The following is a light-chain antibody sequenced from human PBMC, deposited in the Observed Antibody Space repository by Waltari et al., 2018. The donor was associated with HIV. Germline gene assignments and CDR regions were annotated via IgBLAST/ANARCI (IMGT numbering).Light chain of an antibody. CDR1: ISNVGENY. CDR3: GTWDSSLSAYV. Sequence: QSVMTQPPSVSAAPGQKVTISCSGGISNVGENYVSWYQQVPGEAPKLLMYENTKRPSGIPDRFSGSKAGTSATLDITGLQTGDEADYYCGTWDSSLSAYVFGTGTKVPVL. J-gene: IGLJ1*01. CDR2: ENT. V-gene: IGLV1-51*02.